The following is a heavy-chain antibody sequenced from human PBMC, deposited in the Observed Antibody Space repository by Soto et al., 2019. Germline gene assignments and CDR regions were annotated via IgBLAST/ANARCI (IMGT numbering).Heavy chain of an antibody. J-gene: IGHJ5*02. CDR1: GFTFSSYA. D-gene: IGHD6-19*01. Sequence: GGSLRLSCAASGFTFSSYAMSWVRQAPGKGLEWVSAISGSGGSTYYAESVKGRFTISRDNSKNTLYLQINSLRAEDTSVYYCAKDPSSGLNYNWFDPWGQGTLVTVSS. CDR3: AKDPSSGLNYNWFDP. V-gene: IGHV3-23*01. CDR2: ISGSGGST.